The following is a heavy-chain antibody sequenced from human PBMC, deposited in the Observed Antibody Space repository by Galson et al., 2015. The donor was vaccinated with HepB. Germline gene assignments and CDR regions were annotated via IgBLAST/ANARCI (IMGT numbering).Heavy chain of an antibody. Sequence: SLRLSCAASGFTFSSYAMHWVRQAPGKGLEWVAVISYDGSNKYYADSVKGRFTISRDNSKNTLYLQMNSLRAEDTAVYYCARDSGSLDYWGQGTLVTVSS. CDR2: ISYDGSNK. V-gene: IGHV3-30-3*01. CDR1: GFTFSSYA. D-gene: IGHD1-26*01. CDR3: ARDSGSLDY. J-gene: IGHJ4*02.